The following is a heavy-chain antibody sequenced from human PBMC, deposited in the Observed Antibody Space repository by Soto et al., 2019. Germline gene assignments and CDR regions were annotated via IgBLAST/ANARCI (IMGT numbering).Heavy chain of an antibody. V-gene: IGHV3-30*19. CDR2: TSYDGSGK. Sequence: QVHLVESGGGVVQPGTSLRVSCVGSGFTFRSYVIHWVRQAPGKGLEWVALTSYDGSGKYYGDSVRGRFTISRDHSTNTVDLQMDSLRLDDTALYYCARWGTTGGLDVWGQGTLVSVSS. J-gene: IGHJ1*01. D-gene: IGHD3-16*01. CDR3: ARWGTTGGLDV. CDR1: GFTFRSYV.